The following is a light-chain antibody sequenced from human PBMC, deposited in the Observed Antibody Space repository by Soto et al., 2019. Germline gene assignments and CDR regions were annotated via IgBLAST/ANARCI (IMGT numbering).Light chain of an antibody. Sequence: EIVLTQSPATLSLSPGERATLSCRASQSVSSYFAWYQQKPGQAPRLLIYDASNRATGIRARFSGSGSVTYFHFSIRSLEPEDLAVYYCQQRSNWPRTFGQVTKVEIE. J-gene: IGKJ1*01. CDR3: QQRSNWPRT. CDR2: DAS. CDR1: QSVSSY. V-gene: IGKV3-11*01.